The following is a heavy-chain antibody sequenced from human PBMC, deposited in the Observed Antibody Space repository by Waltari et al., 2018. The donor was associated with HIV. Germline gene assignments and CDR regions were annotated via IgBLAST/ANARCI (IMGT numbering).Heavy chain of an antibody. CDR1: AITFNSAS. J-gene: IGHJ3*01. Sequence: VNLMESGGGLVKPGGSLRVSCAVSAITFNSASLSWIRQAPGKGLLWFVCIKSKDEGETTFYVPLVKGIFSILRDNLKITVYLHFNCFIVVYLSSYFFTSVFNVWGRGTFFTVSS. CDR2: IKSKDEGETT. CDR3: TSVFNV. V-gene: IGHV3-15*06.